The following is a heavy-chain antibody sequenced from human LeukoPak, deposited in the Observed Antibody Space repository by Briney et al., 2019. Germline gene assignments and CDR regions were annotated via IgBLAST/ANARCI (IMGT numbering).Heavy chain of an antibody. V-gene: IGHV4-34*01. D-gene: IGHD3-10*01. CDR1: GGSFSGYY. Sequence: SETLSLTCAVYGGSFSGYYWSWIRQPPGKGLEWIGEINHSGSTNYNPSLKSRVTISVDTSKNQFSLKLSSVTAADTAVYYCARHLLNGYGSGRGYYYYGMDVWGQGTTVTVSS. J-gene: IGHJ6*02. CDR3: ARHLLNGYGSGRGYYYYGMDV. CDR2: INHSGST.